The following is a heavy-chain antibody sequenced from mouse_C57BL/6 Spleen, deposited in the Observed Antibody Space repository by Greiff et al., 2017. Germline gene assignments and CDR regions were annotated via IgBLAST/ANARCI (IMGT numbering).Heavy chain of an antibody. V-gene: IGHV5-17*01. D-gene: IGHD2-3*01. CDR3: ARDPLDGYFVYAY. Sequence: EVQLVESGEGLVKPGGSLKLSCAASGFTFSDYGMHWVRQAPEKGLEWVAYISSGSSTIYYADTVKGRFTISSDNANNTQFLPMTSLRSEDTAMYYCARDPLDGYFVYAYWGQGTLVTVSA. CDR1: GFTFSDYG. CDR2: ISSGSSTI. J-gene: IGHJ3*01.